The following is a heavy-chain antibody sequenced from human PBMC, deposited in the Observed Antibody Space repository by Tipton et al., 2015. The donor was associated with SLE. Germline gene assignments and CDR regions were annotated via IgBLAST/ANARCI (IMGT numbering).Heavy chain of an antibody. V-gene: IGHV5-51*01. CDR3: ARHWGKASTHAFDI. J-gene: IGHJ3*02. Sequence: QSGAEVKKPGESLKISCKASGYPFTAKWIGWVRQMPGKGLEWVGIIYPGDSDTRYSQSLEGQVTISADNSISTAYLQWHSLKASDTAIYYCARHWGKASTHAFDIWGQGTLVTVSS. CDR2: IYPGDSDT. D-gene: IGHD6-13*01. CDR1: GYPFTAKW.